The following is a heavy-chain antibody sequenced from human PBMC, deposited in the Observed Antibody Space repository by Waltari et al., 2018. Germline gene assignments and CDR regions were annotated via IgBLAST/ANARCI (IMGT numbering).Heavy chain of an antibody. CDR2: INHSGST. J-gene: IGHJ3*02. CDR1: GGSFSGYY. Sequence: QVQLQQWGAGLLKPSETLSLTCAVYGGSFSGYYWSWIRQPPGKGLGWIGEINHSGSTNYNPSLKSRVTISVDTSKNQFSLKLSSVTAADTAVYYCARGGGVAHAFDIWGQGTMVTVSS. CDR3: ARGGGVAHAFDI. V-gene: IGHV4-34*01. D-gene: IGHD3-16*01.